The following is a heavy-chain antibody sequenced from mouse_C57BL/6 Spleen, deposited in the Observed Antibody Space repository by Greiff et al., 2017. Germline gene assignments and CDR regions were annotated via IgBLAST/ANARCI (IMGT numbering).Heavy chain of an antibody. D-gene: IGHD3-2*02. CDR3: TRPAQAAWFAY. J-gene: IGHJ3*01. CDR1: GYTFTDYE. Sequence: VKLQESGAELVRPGASVTLSCKASGYTFTDYEMHWVKQTPVHGLEWIGAIDPETGGTAYNQKFKGKAILTADKSSSTAYMELRSLTSEDSAVYYCTRPAQAAWFAYWGQGTLVTVSA. V-gene: IGHV1-15*01. CDR2: IDPETGGT.